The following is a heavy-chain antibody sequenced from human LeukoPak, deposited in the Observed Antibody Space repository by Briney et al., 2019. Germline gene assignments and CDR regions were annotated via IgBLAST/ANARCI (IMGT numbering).Heavy chain of an antibody. V-gene: IGHV3-30-3*01. CDR2: ISYDGSNK. CDR3: ARDVGMDSGNFDY. J-gene: IGHJ4*02. CDR1: GFTFSSYA. D-gene: IGHD6-13*01. Sequence: GGSLRLSCAASGFTFSSYAMHWVREAPGKGREWVAVISYDGSNKYYADSVKGRFTISRDNSKNTLYLQMNSMRAEDTAVYYCARDVGMDSGNFDYWGQGTLVTVSS.